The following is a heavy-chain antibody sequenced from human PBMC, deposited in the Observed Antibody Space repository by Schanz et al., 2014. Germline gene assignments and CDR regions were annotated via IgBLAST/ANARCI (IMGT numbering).Heavy chain of an antibody. CDR3: AKFLYDDPS. CDR2: IHQSGGT. V-gene: IGHV4-59*08. Sequence: QVQLQESGPGLVKPSETLSLTCSVSGGDIGNYYWSWIRQPPGKGLEWIGYIHQSGGTNYNPSLKGRVTILVDTSKNQFSLRLTSLTAADTAVYYCAKFLYDDPSWGQGTLVTVSS. J-gene: IGHJ5*02. CDR1: GGDIGNYY. D-gene: IGHD3-3*01.